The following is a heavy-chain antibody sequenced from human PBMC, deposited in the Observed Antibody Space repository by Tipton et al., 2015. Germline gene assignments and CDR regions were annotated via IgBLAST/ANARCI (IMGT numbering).Heavy chain of an antibody. Sequence: SLRLSCAASGFTFDDYGMHWVRQAPGKGLVWVSRINSAGSSTNYADSVKGRFTISRDNAKNTLYLQMNSLRAEDTAVYYCARDRGEYSSSPGLDYWGQGTLVTVSS. D-gene: IGHD6-6*01. CDR3: ARDRGEYSSSPGLDY. CDR1: GFTFDDYG. J-gene: IGHJ4*02. V-gene: IGHV3-74*01. CDR2: INSAGSST.